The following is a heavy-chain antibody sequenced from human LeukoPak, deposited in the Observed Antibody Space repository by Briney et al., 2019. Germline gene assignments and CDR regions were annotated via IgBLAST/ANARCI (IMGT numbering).Heavy chain of an antibody. Sequence: GGSLRLSCAASGFTFSTYSMNWVRQAPGKGLEWVSSISRSSSYIYYADSMKGRFIISRDNAENSLYLQMNSLRAEDTAVYYCARTYGDPTRDAFDNWGQGTMVTVSS. CDR2: ISRSSSYI. J-gene: IGHJ3*02. V-gene: IGHV3-21*01. D-gene: IGHD4-17*01. CDR1: GFTFSTYS. CDR3: ARTYGDPTRDAFDN.